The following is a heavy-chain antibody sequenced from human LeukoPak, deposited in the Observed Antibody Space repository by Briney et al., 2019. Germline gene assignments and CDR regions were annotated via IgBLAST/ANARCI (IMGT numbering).Heavy chain of an antibody. Sequence: GGSLRLSCAASGFTFSSFAMGWVRQAPGKGLEWVSAISGSGGSTYYADSVKGRFTISRDNSKNTLYLQMNSLRAEDTAVYYCAKPQSREYFDYWGQGTLVTVSS. CDR3: AKPQSREYFDY. V-gene: IGHV3-23*01. D-gene: IGHD1-26*01. J-gene: IGHJ4*02. CDR1: GFTFSSFA. CDR2: ISGSGGST.